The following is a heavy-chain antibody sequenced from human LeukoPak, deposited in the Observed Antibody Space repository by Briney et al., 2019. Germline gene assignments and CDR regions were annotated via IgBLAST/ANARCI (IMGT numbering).Heavy chain of an antibody. CDR2: IYTSGST. CDR3: ARDLQLTHYYYYMDV. J-gene: IGHJ6*03. D-gene: IGHD5-18*01. CDR1: GGSISSYY. V-gene: IGHV4-4*07. Sequence: SETLSLTCTVSGGSISSYYWSWIRQPAGKGLEWIGRIYTSGSTNYNPSLKSRVTMSVDTSKDQFSLKLSSVTAADAAVYYCARDLQLTHYYYYMDVWGKGTTVTVSS.